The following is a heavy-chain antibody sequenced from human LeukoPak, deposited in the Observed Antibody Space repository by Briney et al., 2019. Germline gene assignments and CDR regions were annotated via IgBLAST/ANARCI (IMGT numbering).Heavy chain of an antibody. CDR3: ASHPSRYYDFSDHMDV. CDR1: GASISSSSYY. D-gene: IGHD3-3*01. J-gene: IGHJ6*03. CDR2: IYYSGST. Sequence: SETLSLTCTVSGASISSSSYYWGWIRQPPGKGLEWIGSIYYSGSTYYNPSLKSRVAISVDTSKNHFSLKLSSVTAADTALYYCASHPSRYYDFSDHMDVWGKGTTVTVSS. V-gene: IGHV4-39*02.